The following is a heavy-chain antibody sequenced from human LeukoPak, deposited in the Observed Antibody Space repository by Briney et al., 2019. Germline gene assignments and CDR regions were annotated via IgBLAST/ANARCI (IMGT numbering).Heavy chain of an antibody. D-gene: IGHD6-13*01. CDR1: GGSISSYY. J-gene: IGHJ4*02. CDR3: ARAAAAGTRVFEY. CDR2: IYYSGST. V-gene: IGHV4-59*01. Sequence: SETLSLTCTVSGGSISSYYWSWIRQPPGKGLEWIGYIYYSGSTNYNPSLKSRVTISVDTSKNQFSLKLSSVTAADTAVYYCARAAAAGTRVFEYWGQGTLVTVSS.